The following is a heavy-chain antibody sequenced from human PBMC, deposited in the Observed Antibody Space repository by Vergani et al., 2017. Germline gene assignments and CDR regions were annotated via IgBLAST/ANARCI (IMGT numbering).Heavy chain of an antibody. CDR3: ASYKWLRWYYYYYMDV. J-gene: IGHJ6*03. V-gene: IGHV1-69*01. D-gene: IGHD5-12*01. CDR1: GGTFSSYA. CDR2: IIPIFGAA. Sequence: QVQLVQSGAEVKKPGSSVKVSCKASGGTFSSYAISWVRQAPGQGLEWMGGIIPIFGAANYAQKFQGRVTITAYESTSTAYMGLSSLRSEDTAVYYCASYKWLRWYYYYYMDVWGKGATVTVSS.